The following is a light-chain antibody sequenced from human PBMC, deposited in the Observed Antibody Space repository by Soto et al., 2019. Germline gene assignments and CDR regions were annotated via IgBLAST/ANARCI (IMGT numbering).Light chain of an antibody. CDR3: QQYETYSEA. CDR2: EAS. V-gene: IGKV1-5*03. J-gene: IGKJ1*01. Sequence: IQLTQSPSSLSASIGDRVTITCRASQSVSGWLAWYQQKPGKAPKLLIYEASALPRGVPSRFSGSGSGTEFTLTIASLQPDDFATYYCQQYETYSEAFGPGTKVDIK. CDR1: QSVSGW.